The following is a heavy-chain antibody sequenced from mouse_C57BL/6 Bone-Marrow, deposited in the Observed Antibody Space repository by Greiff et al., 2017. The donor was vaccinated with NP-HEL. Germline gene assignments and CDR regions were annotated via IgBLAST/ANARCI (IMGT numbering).Heavy chain of an antibody. CDR1: GYAFSSSW. D-gene: IGHD3-2*02. CDR2: IYPGDGDT. J-gene: IGHJ3*01. CDR3: ARGTDSSGLPFAY. Sequence: VQLQQSGPELVKPGASVKISCKASGYAFSSSWMNWVKQRPGKGLEWIGRIYPGDGDTNYNGKFKGKATLTADKSSSTAYMQLSSLTSEDSAVYFCARGTDSSGLPFAYWGQGTLVTVSA. V-gene: IGHV1-82*01.